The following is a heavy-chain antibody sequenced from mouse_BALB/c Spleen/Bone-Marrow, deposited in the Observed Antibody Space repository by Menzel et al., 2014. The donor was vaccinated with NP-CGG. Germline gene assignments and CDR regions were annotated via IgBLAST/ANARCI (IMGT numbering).Heavy chain of an antibody. V-gene: IGHV5-6-3*01. D-gene: IGHD1-1*01. CDR2: INNNGGST. Sequence: EVQLQQSGGGLVQPGGSLKLSCVASGFTFSSYGMSWVRQTPDKRLELVATINNNGGSTYYPDSVKGQFIISRDNAKNTLYLQMSSLKSEDTAMYYCARVYGWYFDVWGAGTTVTVSS. CDR3: ARVYGWYFDV. J-gene: IGHJ1*01. CDR1: GFTFSSYG.